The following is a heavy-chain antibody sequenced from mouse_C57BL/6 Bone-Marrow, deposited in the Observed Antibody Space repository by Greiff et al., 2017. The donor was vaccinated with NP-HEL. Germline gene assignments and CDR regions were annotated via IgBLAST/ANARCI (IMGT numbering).Heavy chain of an antibody. D-gene: IGHD2-2*01. CDR3: ARNYGYDGFPFDY. Sequence: QVHVKQPGAELVKPGASVKLSCKASGYTFTRYWMHWVQQRPGPGLEWIGMIHPTSGCTNYNEKFKRTATLTVDKSSSTAYMQLSSLTSEDSAVYYCARNYGYDGFPFDYWGQGTTLTVSS. V-gene: IGHV1-64*01. CDR1: GYTFTRYW. CDR2: IHPTSGCT. J-gene: IGHJ2*01.